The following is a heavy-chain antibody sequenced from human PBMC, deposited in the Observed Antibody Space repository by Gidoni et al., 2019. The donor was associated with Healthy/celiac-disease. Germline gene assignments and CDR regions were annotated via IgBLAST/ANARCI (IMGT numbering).Heavy chain of an antibody. CDR2: IYYSGST. D-gene: IGHD3-22*01. V-gene: IGHV4-59*01. CDR1: GGSISSYY. J-gene: IGHJ4*02. Sequence: QVQLQESGPGLVKPSETLSLTCTVSGGSISSYYWSWIRQPPGKGLEWIGYIYYSGSTNYNPSLKSRVTISVDTSKNQFSLKLSSVTAADTAVYYCARVSGTSGYAFDYWGQGTLVTVSS. CDR3: ARVSGTSGYAFDY.